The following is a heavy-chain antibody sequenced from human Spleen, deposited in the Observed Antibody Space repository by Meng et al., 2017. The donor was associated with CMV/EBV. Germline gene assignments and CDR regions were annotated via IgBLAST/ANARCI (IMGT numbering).Heavy chain of an antibody. CDR1: GFPFSDYY. Sequence: SCAASGFPFSDYYMHWLRQAPGKGLEWISYTSISDDTTYSTDSLKGRFTVSRDNAKSSLFLQMNSLRVEDTAVYYCARAVNWGSLDVWGQGTPVTVSS. D-gene: IGHD7-27*01. CDR3: ARAVNWGSLDV. CDR2: TSISDDTT. V-gene: IGHV3-11*04. J-gene: IGHJ6*02.